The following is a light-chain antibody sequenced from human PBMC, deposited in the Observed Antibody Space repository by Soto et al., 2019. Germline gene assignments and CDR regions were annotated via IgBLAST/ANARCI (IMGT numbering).Light chain of an antibody. CDR3: TSYTSRIV. CDR1: SSDVGNYNY. Sequence: QSALTQPASVSGSPGQSITISCTGTSSDVGNYNYVSWYQQHPGKAPKLMIYEVSNRPSGVSNRFSGSKSGNTASLTISGLQAEYEADYYCTSYTSRIVSGTGTKVAVL. CDR2: EVS. J-gene: IGLJ1*01. V-gene: IGLV2-14*01.